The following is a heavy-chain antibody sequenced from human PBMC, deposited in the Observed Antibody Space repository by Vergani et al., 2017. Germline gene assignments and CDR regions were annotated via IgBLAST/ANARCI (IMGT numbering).Heavy chain of an antibody. D-gene: IGHD3-22*01. V-gene: IGHV1-69*01. J-gene: IGHJ4*02. CDR2: IIPIFGTE. CDR3: ARLSYDTTPYLQGGYDC. Sequence: QVQLVQSGAEVKKPGSSVKVSCKASGGTFGRYAISWVRQAPGQGLEWMGGIIPIFGTENYAQKFQGRVTLSADESTSTAYMELSRLRSEDTAVYYCARLSYDTTPYLQGGYDCWGQGTLVSVSS. CDR1: GGTFGRYA.